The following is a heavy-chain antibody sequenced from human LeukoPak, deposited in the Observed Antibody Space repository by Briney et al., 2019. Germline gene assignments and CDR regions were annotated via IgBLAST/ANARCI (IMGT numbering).Heavy chain of an antibody. D-gene: IGHD2-21*01. Sequence: GGSLRLSCAASGFTFSDYYMSWFRQAPGKGLECISYISQSGDTIYYADSVKGRFTISSDNSINTLYLQMNSLRAEDTAVYYCARVMWSDNGRGNNWFDPWGQGTLVTVSS. CDR2: ISQSGDTI. V-gene: IGHV3-11*04. CDR3: ARVMWSDNGRGNNWFDP. CDR1: GFTFSDYY. J-gene: IGHJ5*02.